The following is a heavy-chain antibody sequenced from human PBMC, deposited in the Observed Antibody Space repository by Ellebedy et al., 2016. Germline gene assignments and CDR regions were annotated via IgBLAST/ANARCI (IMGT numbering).Heavy chain of an antibody. D-gene: IGHD6-13*01. CDR2: IYRSGTT. CDR3: AGDSRGITASGTSLHY. CDR1: GFTVSTNY. V-gene: IGHV3-53*01. J-gene: IGHJ4*02. Sequence: GGSLRLSCAVSGFTVSTNYMSWVRQAPGKGLEWVAIIYRSGTTFYSDSAKGRFTISRDNSKNSVYLQLNSLRVEDTAVYYCAGDSRGITASGTSLHYWGQGTLVTVSS.